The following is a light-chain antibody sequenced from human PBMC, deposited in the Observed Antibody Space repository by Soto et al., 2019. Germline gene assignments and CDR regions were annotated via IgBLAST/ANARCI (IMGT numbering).Light chain of an antibody. V-gene: IGKV4-1*01. CDR1: QNVLYKSKNKNY. CDR2: WXS. Sequence: EIVRPQSRHSRGMSLGERASINGKSSQNVLYKSKNKNYLACYQQKPGQPPKLLXDWXSTRESGVPDRLSGSGSATDFTRTINGLHAEDGAAYFLQQYQTTTCTFGPGTKVDIK. J-gene: IGKJ3*01. CDR3: QQYQTTTCT.